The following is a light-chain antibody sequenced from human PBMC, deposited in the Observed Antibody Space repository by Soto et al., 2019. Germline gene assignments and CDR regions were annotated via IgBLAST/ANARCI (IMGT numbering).Light chain of an antibody. CDR2: AAF. CDR1: QSISTY. Sequence: DIQMTQSPSSLSASVGDRVTITCRASQSISTYLNWYQQKPGKAPKLLIYAAFSLQSGVPARFSGSGSGTDFTLAISSLQPEDFAIYYCQQSYSTPFTFGPGTKVDIK. J-gene: IGKJ3*01. CDR3: QQSYSTPFT. V-gene: IGKV1-39*01.